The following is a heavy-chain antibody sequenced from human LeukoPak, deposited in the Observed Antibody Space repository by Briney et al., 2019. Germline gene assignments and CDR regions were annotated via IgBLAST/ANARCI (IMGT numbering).Heavy chain of an antibody. J-gene: IGHJ6*02. CDR3: ARAEGRSRYGGNRLYGMDV. Sequence: SETLSLTCTVSGGSISSYYWSWIRQPPGKELEWIGYIYYSGSTNYNPSLKSRVTISVDTSKNQFSLKLSSVTAADTAVYYCARAEGRSRYGGNRLYGMDVWGQGTTVTVSS. D-gene: IGHD4-23*01. CDR1: GGSISSYY. CDR2: IYYSGST. V-gene: IGHV4-59*08.